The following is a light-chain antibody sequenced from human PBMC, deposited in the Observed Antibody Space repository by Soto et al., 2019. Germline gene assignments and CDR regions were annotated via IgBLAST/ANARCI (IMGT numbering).Light chain of an antibody. CDR2: GAS. CDR1: QSVSTCY. V-gene: IGKV3-20*01. CDR3: QQYGSVPLT. J-gene: IGKJ4*01. Sequence: EIELTQSPGTLSLSPGERATISCRASQSVSTCYLAWYQQTPGQAPRLLIYGASSRGTGIPARFSGSGSGADFTLTISRLEPEDFAVYYCQQYGSVPLTFGGGTKVEIK.